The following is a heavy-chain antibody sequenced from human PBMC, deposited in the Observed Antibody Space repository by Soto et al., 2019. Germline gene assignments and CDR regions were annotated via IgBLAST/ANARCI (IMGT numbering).Heavy chain of an antibody. CDR2: IDPSGSYT. CDR3: PRHTIGYSYRRYYYYCMEV. Sequence: GESLKISCKGSGYSFTSYWISWVRQMPGKGLEWMGRIDPSGSYTKYSPSFQGHVTISADKSISTAYLQWSSLKASDTAMYYCPRHTIGYSYRRYYYYCMEVWGQGTTVTASS. D-gene: IGHD5-18*01. V-gene: IGHV5-10-1*01. J-gene: IGHJ6*02. CDR1: GYSFTSYW.